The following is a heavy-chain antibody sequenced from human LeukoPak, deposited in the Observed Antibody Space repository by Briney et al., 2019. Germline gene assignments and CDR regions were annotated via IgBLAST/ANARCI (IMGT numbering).Heavy chain of an antibody. CDR1: GGSVSSGSYY. J-gene: IGHJ4*02. CDR3: AGGGVAAAGPLFDY. V-gene: IGHV4-61*01. D-gene: IGHD6-13*01. Sequence: SETLSLTCTVSGGSVSSGSYYWSWIRQPPGKGLEWIGYIYYSGSTNYNPSLKSRVTISVDTSKNQFSLKLSSVTAADTAVYYCAGGGVAAAGPLFDYWGQGTLVTVSS. CDR2: IYYSGST.